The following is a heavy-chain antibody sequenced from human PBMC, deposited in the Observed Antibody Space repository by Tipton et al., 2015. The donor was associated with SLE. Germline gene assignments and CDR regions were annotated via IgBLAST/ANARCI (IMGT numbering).Heavy chain of an antibody. J-gene: IGHJ4*02. Sequence: QSGAEVKKPGSSVKVSCKASGGTFSSYAISWVRQAPGQGLEWMGWINPNSGGTNYAQKFQGRVTMTRDTSISTAYMELSRLRSDDTAVYYCARAKQLVHLGYWGQGTLVTVSS. CDR1: GGTFSSYA. V-gene: IGHV1-2*02. D-gene: IGHD6-6*01. CDR2: INPNSGGT. CDR3: ARAKQLVHLGY.